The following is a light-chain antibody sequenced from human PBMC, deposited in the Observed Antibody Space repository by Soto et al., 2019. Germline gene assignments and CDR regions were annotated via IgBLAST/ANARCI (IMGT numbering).Light chain of an antibody. CDR3: QQSYSTPWT. CDR1: QSISSY. V-gene: IGKV1-39*01. Sequence: DIQMTQSPSSLSASLADRVTITCRASQSISSYLNWYQHTPGKAPKLLIYAASSLQSGVPSRFSGSGSGTDFTLTISSLQPEDFATYYCQQSYSTPWTFGQGTKVDI. J-gene: IGKJ1*01. CDR2: AAS.